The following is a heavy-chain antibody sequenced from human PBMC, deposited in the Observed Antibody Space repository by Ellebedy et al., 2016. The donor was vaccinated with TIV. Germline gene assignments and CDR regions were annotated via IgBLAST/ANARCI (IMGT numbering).Heavy chain of an antibody. CDR2: IYPGDSDT. V-gene: IGHV5-51*01. Sequence: GGSLRLXXKGSGYSFTSYWIGWVRQMPGKGLEWMGIIYPGDSDTRYSPSFQGHVTISADKSISTAYLQWSSLKASDTAMYYCARLPTDCSSTSCYMYYFDYWGQGTLVTVSS. CDR3: ARLPTDCSSTSCYMYYFDY. J-gene: IGHJ4*02. CDR1: GYSFTSYW. D-gene: IGHD2-2*02.